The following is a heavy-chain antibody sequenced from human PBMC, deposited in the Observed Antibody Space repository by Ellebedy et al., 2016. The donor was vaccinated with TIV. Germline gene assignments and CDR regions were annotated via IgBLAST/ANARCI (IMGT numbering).Heavy chain of an antibody. Sequence: GGSLRLSCAASGFTFSGYAMSWVRQAPGKGLEWVSVISSSGAYSDYADSVRGRFTISRDNSENTLYLQMNSLRVEDTAVYYCAKYYDVLSGYPYFEYWGQGTLVTVSS. CDR3: AKYYDVLSGYPYFEY. V-gene: IGHV3-23*01. J-gene: IGHJ4*02. CDR1: GFTFSGYA. D-gene: IGHD3-3*01. CDR2: ISSSGAYS.